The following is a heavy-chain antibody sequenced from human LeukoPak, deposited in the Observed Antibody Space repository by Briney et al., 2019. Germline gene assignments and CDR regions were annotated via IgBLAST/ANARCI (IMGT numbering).Heavy chain of an antibody. CDR3: AREICGSDCYSTFDY. CDR2: ISSSSFTI. CDR1: GFTFSTYS. V-gene: IGHV3-48*04. J-gene: IGHJ4*02. Sequence: GGSLRLSCAASGFTFSTYSMNWVRQAPGKGLEWVSYISSSSFTIHYADSVKGRFTISRDNAKSSLYLQMNSLRAEDTAVYYCAREICGSDCYSTFDYWGQGALVTVSS. D-gene: IGHD2-21*02.